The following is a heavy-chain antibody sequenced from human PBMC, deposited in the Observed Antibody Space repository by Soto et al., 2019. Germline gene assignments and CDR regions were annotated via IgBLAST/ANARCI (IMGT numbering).Heavy chain of an antibody. CDR1: GYTFTSYG. CDR3: AGVDSSGYSPLPGAFDI. D-gene: IGHD3-22*01. J-gene: IGHJ3*02. CDR2: ISAYNGNT. Sequence: ASVKVSCKASGYTFTSYGISWVRQAPGQGLEWMGWISAYNGNTNYAQKLQGRVTMTTDTSTSTAYMELRSLRSDDTAVYYCAGVDSSGYSPLPGAFDIWGQGTMVTVSS. V-gene: IGHV1-18*01.